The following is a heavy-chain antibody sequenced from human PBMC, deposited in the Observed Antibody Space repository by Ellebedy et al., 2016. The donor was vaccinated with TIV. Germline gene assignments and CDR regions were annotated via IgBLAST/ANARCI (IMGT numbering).Heavy chain of an antibody. CDR3: ARDYWGY. D-gene: IGHD3-16*01. J-gene: IGHJ4*02. CDR2: INTDGTIT. Sequence: GESLKISCAACGFSFSTYWMFWVRQAPGKGLVWVSRINTDGTITDYADSVKGRFTISRDNAKNTLYLQMNSLRADDTAVYYCARDYWGYWGQGTLVTVSS. V-gene: IGHV3-74*01. CDR1: GFSFSTYW.